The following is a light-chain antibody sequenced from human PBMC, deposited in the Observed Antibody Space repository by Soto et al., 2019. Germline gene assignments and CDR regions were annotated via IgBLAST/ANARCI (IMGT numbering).Light chain of an antibody. CDR1: SSDVGGYNY. CDR2: EVS. Sequence: QSVLTQPASVSGSPGQSITISCTGTSSDVGGYNYVSWYQQHPGKAPKPMIYEVSNRPSGVSNRFSGSKSGNTASLTISGLQAEDEADYYCSSYTSSSTLEYVFGTGTKV. V-gene: IGLV2-14*01. J-gene: IGLJ1*01. CDR3: SSYTSSSTLEYV.